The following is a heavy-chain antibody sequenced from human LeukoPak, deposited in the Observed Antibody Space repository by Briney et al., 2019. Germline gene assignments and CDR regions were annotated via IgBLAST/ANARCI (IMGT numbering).Heavy chain of an antibody. D-gene: IGHD3-22*01. V-gene: IGHV3-48*03. CDR3: ARDGGVEYYDSSNYYDY. J-gene: IGHJ4*02. Sequence: GGSLRLSCVASGFTFRSYEMNWVRQAPGKGLEWVSYISSSGSTMYYADSVKGRFTISRDNAKNSLYLQVNSLRAEDTAVYYCARDGGVEYYDSSNYYDYWGQGTLVTVSS. CDR2: ISSSGSTM. CDR1: GFTFRSYE.